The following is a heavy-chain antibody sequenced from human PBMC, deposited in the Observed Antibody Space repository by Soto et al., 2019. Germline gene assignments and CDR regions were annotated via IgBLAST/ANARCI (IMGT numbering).Heavy chain of an antibody. CDR3: ARHVPTAGYYYGMDV. D-gene: IGHD2-2*01. CDR2: IIPIFGRA. V-gene: IGHV1-69*12. CDR1: GGTFSSYA. Sequence: QVQLVQSGAEVKKPGSSVKVSCKASGGTFSSYAISWVRQAPGQGLEWMGGIIPIFGRANYAQKFQGRVTITADEPASTAYMELSSLRSEDTAVYFWARHVPTAGYYYGMDVWGQGTTVTVSS. J-gene: IGHJ6*02.